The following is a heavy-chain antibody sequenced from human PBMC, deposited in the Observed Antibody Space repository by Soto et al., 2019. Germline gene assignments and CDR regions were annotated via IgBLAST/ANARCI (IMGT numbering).Heavy chain of an antibody. CDR2: IRYDGSNK. Sequence: GGSLRLSCAASGFTFSSYGMHWVRQAPGKGLEWVAVIRYDGSNKYYADSVKGRFTISRDNSKNTLYLQMNSLRAEDTAVYYCATGGGDSDYYYYYGMDVWGQGTTVTVSS. D-gene: IGHD2-21*02. CDR1: GFTFSSYG. CDR3: ATGGGDSDYYYYYGMDV. J-gene: IGHJ6*02. V-gene: IGHV3-33*01.